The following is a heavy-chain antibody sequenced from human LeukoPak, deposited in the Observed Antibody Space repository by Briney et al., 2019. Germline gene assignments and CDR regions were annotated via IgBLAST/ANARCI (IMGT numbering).Heavy chain of an antibody. J-gene: IGHJ3*02. D-gene: IGHD6-19*01. CDR2: INPSGDST. V-gene: IGHV1-46*01. CDR3: ARAGGWARGDYKAHAFDI. CDR1: GYTFTSYD. Sequence: ASVKVSCKASGYTFTSYDMHWVRQAPGQGLEWMGIINPSGDSTSYAQKFQGRVTMTTDTSTSTAYMELRSLTSDDTAVYYCARAGGWARGDYKAHAFDIWGQGTMVTVSS.